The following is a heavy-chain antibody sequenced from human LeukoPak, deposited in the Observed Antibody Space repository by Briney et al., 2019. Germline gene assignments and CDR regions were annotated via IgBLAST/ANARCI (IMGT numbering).Heavy chain of an antibody. CDR1: GFTFSSYA. D-gene: IGHD3-22*01. CDR3: AXGGYSSGYYQLHHLFDY. J-gene: IGHJ4*02. CDR2: ISGSGGSA. V-gene: IGHV3-23*01. Sequence: GGSLRLSCAASGFTFSSYAMSWVRQAPGKGLEWVSAISGSGGSAYYADSVKGRFTISRDNSKNTLYLQMNSLRAEDTAVYYCAXGGYSSGYYQLHHLFDYWGQGTLVTVSS.